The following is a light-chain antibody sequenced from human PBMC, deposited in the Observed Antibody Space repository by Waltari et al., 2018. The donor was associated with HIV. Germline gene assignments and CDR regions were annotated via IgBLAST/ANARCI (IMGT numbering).Light chain of an antibody. CDR1: NSGRKS. J-gene: IGLJ1*01. V-gene: IGLV3-21*04. CDR2: YDR. CDR3: QVWDSSSDHYV. Sequence: SYVLTQPPSVSVAPGKTARIACGGNNSGRKSGHGYQQKPGQAPVLVIYYDRDRPSGVPERFSGANSGNTANLTISRVEAGDEADYYWQVWDSSSDHYVFGTGTKVTVL.